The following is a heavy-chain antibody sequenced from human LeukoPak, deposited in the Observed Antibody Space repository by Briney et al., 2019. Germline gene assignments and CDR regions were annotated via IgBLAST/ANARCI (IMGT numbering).Heavy chain of an antibody. V-gene: IGHV1-69*13. CDR2: IIPIFGTA. J-gene: IGHJ4*02. CDR1: GYTFTSYG. Sequence: ASVKVSCKASGYTFTSYGISWVRQAPGQGLEWMGGIIPIFGTANYAQKFQGRVTITADESTSTAYMELSSLRSEDTAVYYCATFASTSLAYCGGDCYGGGYWGQGTLVTVSS. CDR3: ATFASTSLAYCGGDCYGGGY. D-gene: IGHD2-21*01.